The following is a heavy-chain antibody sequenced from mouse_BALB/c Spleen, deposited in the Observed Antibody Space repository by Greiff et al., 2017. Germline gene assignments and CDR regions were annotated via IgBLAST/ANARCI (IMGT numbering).Heavy chain of an antibody. V-gene: IGHV5-6-3*01. J-gene: IGHJ4*01. CDR2: INSNGGST. D-gene: IGHD1-2*01. CDR1: GFTFSSYD. Sequence: EVMLVESGGGLVQPGGSLKLSCAASGFTFSSYDMSWVRQTPDKRLEWVATINSNGGSTYYPDSVTVRFTISRDSATNTLYLQMRSLKSEDTAMYYCARDRRLQDAIDYWGQGTPVTVS. CDR3: ARDRRLQDAIDY.